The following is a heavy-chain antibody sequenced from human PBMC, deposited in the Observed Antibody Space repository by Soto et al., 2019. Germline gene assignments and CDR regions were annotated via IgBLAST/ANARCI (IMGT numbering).Heavy chain of an antibody. CDR1: DISVSTSDYY. D-gene: IGHD2-15*01. CDR2: IYYSGST. J-gene: IGHJ4*02. CDR3: AGFVVPASRNSDFDY. Sequence: SETLSLTCTVSDISVSTSDYYWGWVRQPPGKGLDWIGNIYYSGSTFYNPSLRSRVTLSVDTSKNQFSLRLNSVTAADTAVYFCAGFVVPASRNSDFDYWGQGTLVTVSS. V-gene: IGHV4-39*01.